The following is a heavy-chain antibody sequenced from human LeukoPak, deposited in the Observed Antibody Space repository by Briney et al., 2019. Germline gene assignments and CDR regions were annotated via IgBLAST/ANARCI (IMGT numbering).Heavy chain of an antibody. CDR3: AREYMDV. J-gene: IGHJ6*03. CDR1: GLNFSNFG. V-gene: IGHV3-23*01. Sequence: GGTLRLSCEASGLNFSNFGMSWVRQAPGKGLEWVSGITSDGSTYYADSVRGRFIISRDNSKNTLYLQMNSLRAEDRALYYCAREYMDVWGKGTMVTISS. CDR2: ITSDGST.